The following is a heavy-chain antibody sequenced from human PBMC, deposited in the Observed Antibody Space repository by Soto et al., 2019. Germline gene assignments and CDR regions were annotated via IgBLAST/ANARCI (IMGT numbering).Heavy chain of an antibody. CDR3: AKTTDGWFSAFEI. CDR2: IYHSGTT. V-gene: IGHV4-31*03. D-gene: IGHD6-19*01. J-gene: IGHJ3*02. Sequence: SETLSLTCTVSGGSITSGDYYWSWIRQSPGKGPEWIGYIYHSGTTHYNPSLTSRLTISIDTSKNQFSLMLSSVTAEDTAVYYCAKTTDGWFSAFEIWGQGTMVTVSS. CDR1: GGSITSGDYY.